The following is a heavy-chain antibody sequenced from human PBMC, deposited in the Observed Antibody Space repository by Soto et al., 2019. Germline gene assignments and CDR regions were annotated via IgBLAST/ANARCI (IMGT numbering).Heavy chain of an antibody. CDR2: IRAGGDST. CDR1: GFTFSSYP. V-gene: IGHV3-23*01. J-gene: IGHJ4*02. Sequence: EVQLLESGGGWVQPGGSLRLSCATSGFTFSSYPMNWVRQAPGKGLEWVSGIRAGGDSTYYADSVKDRFTIFRDNSKNSVYLQMNSLRAEDTTVYFCARRVWGQGTLVTVSS. CDR3: ARRV.